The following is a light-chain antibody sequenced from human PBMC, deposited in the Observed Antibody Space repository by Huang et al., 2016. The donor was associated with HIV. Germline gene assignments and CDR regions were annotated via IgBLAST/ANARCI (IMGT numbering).Light chain of an antibody. V-gene: IGKV4-1*01. Sequence: DTVMTQSPDSLAVSLGERATINCKSSQSLLFSSDTKNYLAWYQQKPRQPPKLLMYWASTRESGVPDRFSGSGSGTDFTLTISNLQAEDVAVYYCQQYYTTPRTFGQGTKVEVK. CDR1: QSLLFSSDTKNY. J-gene: IGKJ1*01. CDR3: QQYYTTPRT. CDR2: WAS.